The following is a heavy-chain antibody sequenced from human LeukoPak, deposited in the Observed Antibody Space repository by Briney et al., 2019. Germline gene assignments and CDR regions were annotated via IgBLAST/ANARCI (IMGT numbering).Heavy chain of an antibody. CDR3: ARAPTIFGVVARFDP. D-gene: IGHD3-3*01. Sequence: ASVKVSCKASGYTFTSYGISWVRQAPGQGLEWMGWISAYNGNTNYAQKLQGRVTMTTDTSTSTAYMELRSLRSDDTAVYYCARAPTIFGVVARFDPWGQGTLATVSS. V-gene: IGHV1-18*01. J-gene: IGHJ5*02. CDR2: ISAYNGNT. CDR1: GYTFTSYG.